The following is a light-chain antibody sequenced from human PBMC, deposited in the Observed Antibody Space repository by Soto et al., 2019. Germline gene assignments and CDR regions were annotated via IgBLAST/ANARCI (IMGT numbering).Light chain of an antibody. CDR1: RTINNF. CDR3: QESSSTPYI. J-gene: IGKJ2*01. CDR2: GAS. V-gene: IGKV1-39*01. Sequence: DIQMTQSPSSLSASVGDRVTITCRASRTINNFLSWYQQKPGKPPKLLIYGASRLQSGVPSRFSGSGSGTDFMLTISDLQTEDVPYYFCQESSSTPYIFGQGTKLEVK.